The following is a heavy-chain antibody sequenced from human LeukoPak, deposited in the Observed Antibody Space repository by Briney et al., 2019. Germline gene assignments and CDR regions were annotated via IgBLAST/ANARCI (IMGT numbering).Heavy chain of an antibody. Sequence: PGGSLRLSCAASGFTFSSYAMSWVRQAPGKGLEWVSAISGSGGSTYYADSVKGRLTISRDNSMNTLYLQMNSLRAEDTAVYYCAKDVRAAGPNDTFDYWGQGTLVTVSS. D-gene: IGHD6-13*01. CDR2: ISGSGGST. CDR3: AKDVRAAGPNDTFDY. V-gene: IGHV3-23*01. J-gene: IGHJ4*02. CDR1: GFTFSSYA.